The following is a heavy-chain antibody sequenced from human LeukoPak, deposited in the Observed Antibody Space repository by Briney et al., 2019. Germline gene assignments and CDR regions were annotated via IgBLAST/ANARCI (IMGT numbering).Heavy chain of an antibody. V-gene: IGHV3-21*01. CDR2: ISSSSSYI. Sequence: GGSLRLSCAASGFTFSSYSMNWVRQAPGKGLEWVSSISSSSSYIYYADSVKGRFTVSRDNAKNSLYLQMNSLRAEDTAVYYCARDYYDSSGYEYAFDYWGQGTLVTVSS. J-gene: IGHJ4*02. CDR1: GFTFSSYS. D-gene: IGHD3-22*01. CDR3: ARDYYDSSGYEYAFDY.